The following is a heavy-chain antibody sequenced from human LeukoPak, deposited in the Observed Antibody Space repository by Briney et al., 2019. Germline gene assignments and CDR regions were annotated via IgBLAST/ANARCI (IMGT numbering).Heavy chain of an antibody. Sequence: GGSLRLSCAASGFTFSDYYMSWIRQAPGKGLEWVSYISSSGSTIYYADSVKGRFTISRDNSKNTLYLQMNSLRAEDTAVYYCAKDGGLWVSAHWGDSWGRGTLVTVSS. CDR2: ISSSGSTI. V-gene: IGHV3-11*01. J-gene: IGHJ4*02. D-gene: IGHD7-27*01. CDR1: GFTFSDYY. CDR3: AKDGGLWVSAHWGDS.